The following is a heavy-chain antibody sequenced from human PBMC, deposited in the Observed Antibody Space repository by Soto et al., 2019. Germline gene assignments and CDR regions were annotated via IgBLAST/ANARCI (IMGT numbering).Heavy chain of an antibody. D-gene: IGHD4-17*01. CDR2: IWYDGSNK. CDR3: ASAAGNDYGDYLSGRDFDY. V-gene: IGHV3-33*01. Sequence: QVQLVESGGGVAQPGRSLRLSCAASGFTFSSYGMHWVRKAPGKGLEWVAVIWYDGSNKFYAASVKGRFTISRDNSKNTVYLQMNSLRAEDTAVYYCASAAGNDYGDYLSGRDFDYWGQGTLVTVSS. CDR1: GFTFSSYG. J-gene: IGHJ4*02.